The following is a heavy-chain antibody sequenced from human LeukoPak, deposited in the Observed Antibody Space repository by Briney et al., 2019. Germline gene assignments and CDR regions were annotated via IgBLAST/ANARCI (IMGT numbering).Heavy chain of an antibody. V-gene: IGHV4-4*07. D-gene: IGHD6-25*01. CDR3: TREATANSGGYYFDY. CDR2: INISGNT. Sequence: SETLSLTCTVSGGSIGSNYWSWVRQPAGKGLEWVGRINISGNTNYNPSLKSRVTMSVDTSKNQFSLRLNFVTAPDTAVYYCTREATANSGGYYFDYWGQGTLVTVSS. J-gene: IGHJ4*02. CDR1: GGSIGSNY.